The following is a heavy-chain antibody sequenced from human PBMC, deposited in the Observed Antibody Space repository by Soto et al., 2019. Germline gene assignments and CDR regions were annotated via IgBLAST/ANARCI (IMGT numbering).Heavy chain of an antibody. CDR3: ARDSFTAGIDY. Sequence: EVQLVESGGGLVQPGGSLRLSCAASGFTFSSYEMNWVRQAPGKGLEWVSYIRSSGSTIYYADSVKGRFTISRDNAKNSLYLQMNSLRAEDTAVYYCARDSFTAGIDYWGQGTLVTVSS. J-gene: IGHJ4*02. V-gene: IGHV3-48*03. D-gene: IGHD6-13*01. CDR1: GFTFSSYE. CDR2: IRSSGSTI.